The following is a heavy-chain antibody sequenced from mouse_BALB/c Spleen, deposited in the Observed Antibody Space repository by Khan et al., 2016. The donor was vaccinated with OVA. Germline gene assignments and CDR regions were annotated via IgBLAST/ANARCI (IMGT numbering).Heavy chain of an antibody. V-gene: IGHV5-17*02. D-gene: IGHD1-1*01. CDR2: ISGDSHTI. CDR1: GFTFSSFG. CDR3: TVSYFNGYYFDQ. Sequence: EVQLVESGGDLVQPGGSRKLSCVASGFTFSSFGMHWIRQAPEKGLEWVAYISGDSHTIYYADTVKGRFTISRDNPTNPLFLQMPSLRSEDMAMYYCTVSYFNGYYFDQWGQGTTLTVSS. J-gene: IGHJ2*01.